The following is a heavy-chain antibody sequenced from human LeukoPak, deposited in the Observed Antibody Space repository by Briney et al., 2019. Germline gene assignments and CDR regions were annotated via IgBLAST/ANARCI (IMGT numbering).Heavy chain of an antibody. V-gene: IGHV3-33*01. J-gene: IGHJ5*02. D-gene: IGHD6-13*01. CDR1: GFTFSSYG. CDR2: IWYDGSNK. CDR3: ARERSFSAAGTWFNWFDP. Sequence: PGRSLRLSCAASGFTFSSYGMHWVRQAPGKGLEWVAVIWYDGSNKYYADSVKGRFTISRDSSKNTLYLQMNSLRAEDTAVYYCARERSFSAAGTWFNWFDPWGQGTLVTVSS.